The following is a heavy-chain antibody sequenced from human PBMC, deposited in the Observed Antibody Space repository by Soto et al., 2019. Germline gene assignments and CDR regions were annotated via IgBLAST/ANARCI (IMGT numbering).Heavy chain of an antibody. D-gene: IGHD3-10*01. CDR3: ARDRARYGSGSYYYGMDV. J-gene: IGHJ6*02. CDR2: ISAYNGNT. CDR1: GYTFTSYG. V-gene: IGHV1-18*01. Sequence: QVQLVQSGAEVKKPGASVKVSCKASGYTFTSYGISWVRQAPGQGLEWMGWISAYNGNTNYAQKLQGRVTMTTDTSTSTAYTELRSLRSDDTAVYYCARDRARYGSGSYYYGMDVWGQGTTVTVSS.